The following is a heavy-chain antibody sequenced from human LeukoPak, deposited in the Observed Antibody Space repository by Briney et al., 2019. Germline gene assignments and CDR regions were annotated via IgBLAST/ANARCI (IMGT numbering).Heavy chain of an antibody. D-gene: IGHD5-18*01. J-gene: IGHJ4*02. Sequence: ASVKVSCKASGYTLTSFSISWVRQAPGHGLEWMGWISAYNGYKDYAQKLQGRVTMTTETSTNTAYMELRSLRSDDTAVYYCARDGRLRNGYDNFYIWGQGTLVTVSS. CDR3: ARDGRLRNGYDNFYI. CDR1: GYTLTSFS. CDR2: ISAYNGYK. V-gene: IGHV1-18*01.